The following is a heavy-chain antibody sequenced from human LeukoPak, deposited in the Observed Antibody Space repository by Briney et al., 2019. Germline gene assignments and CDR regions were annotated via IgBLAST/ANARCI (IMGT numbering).Heavy chain of an antibody. CDR3: AKGSVQYSSSWYYFDY. D-gene: IGHD6-13*01. V-gene: IGHV3-23*01. CDR2: ISGSGGRT. CDR1: GFTFSSYA. Sequence: GGSLRLSCAASGFTFSSYAMSWVRQAPGKGLEWVAAISGSGGRTYYADSVKGRFTISRDNSKNPLYLQMNSLRAEDMAVYYCAKGSVQYSSSWYYFDYWDQGTLVTVSS. J-gene: IGHJ4*02.